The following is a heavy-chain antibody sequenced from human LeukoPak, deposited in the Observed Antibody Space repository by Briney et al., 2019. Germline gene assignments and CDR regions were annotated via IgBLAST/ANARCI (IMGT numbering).Heavy chain of an antibody. D-gene: IGHD3-16*02. V-gene: IGHV4-59*01. CDR1: GGSISSYY. CDR2: IYYSGST. J-gene: IGHJ3*02. CDR3: ARDQRNTYYDYVWGSYRLDAFDI. Sequence: KPSETLSLTCTVSGGSISSYYWSWIRQPPGKGLEWIGYIYYSGSTNYNPSLKSRVTISVDTSKNQFSLKLSSVTAADTAVYYCARDQRNTYYDYVWGSYRLDAFDIWGQGTMVTVSS.